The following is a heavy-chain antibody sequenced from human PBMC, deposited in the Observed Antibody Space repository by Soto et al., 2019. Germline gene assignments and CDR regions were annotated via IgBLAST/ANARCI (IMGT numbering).Heavy chain of an antibody. Sequence: QVQLQESGPGLVKPSQTLSLTCTVSGGSISSGGYYWSWIRQHPGKGLEWIGYIDYSGSTYYNQSLKSRVTASVDTSKNQCSVKLSSVTAADTAVYYCATYGSGTYKPATFDYWGQGTLVTVSS. V-gene: IGHV4-31*03. CDR1: GGSISSGGYY. CDR2: IDYSGST. J-gene: IGHJ4*02. CDR3: ATYGSGTYKPATFDY. D-gene: IGHD3-10*01.